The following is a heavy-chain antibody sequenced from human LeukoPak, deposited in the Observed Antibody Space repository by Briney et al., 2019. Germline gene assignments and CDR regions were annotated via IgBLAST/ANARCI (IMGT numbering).Heavy chain of an antibody. D-gene: IGHD2-2*01. V-gene: IGHV1-2*02. Sequence: GASVKVSCKASGYTFTGYYMHWVRQAPGQGLEWMGWINPNSGGTNYAQKFQGRVTMTRDTSISTAYMELSRLRSDDTAVYYCARDCSSTSLHYYGMDVWGQGTTVTVSS. CDR1: GYTFTGYY. CDR2: INPNSGGT. CDR3: ARDCSSTSLHYYGMDV. J-gene: IGHJ6*02.